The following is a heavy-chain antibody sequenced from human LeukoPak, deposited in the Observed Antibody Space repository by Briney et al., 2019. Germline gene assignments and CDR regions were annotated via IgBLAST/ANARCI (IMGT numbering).Heavy chain of an antibody. CDR3: ARGLTYYGSGSYAVDY. CDR2: IYYSGST. J-gene: IGHJ4*02. D-gene: IGHD3-10*01. V-gene: IGHV4-59*01. Sequence: PSETLSLTCTVSGGSISSYYWSWIRQPPGKGLEWIGYIYYSGSTNYNPSLKSRVTISVDTSKNQFSLKLSSVTAADTAVYYCARGLTYYGSGSYAVDYWGQGTLVTVSS. CDR1: GGSISSYY.